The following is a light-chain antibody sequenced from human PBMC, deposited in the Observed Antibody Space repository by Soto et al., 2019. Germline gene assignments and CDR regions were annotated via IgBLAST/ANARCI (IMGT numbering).Light chain of an antibody. V-gene: IGKV3-20*01. CDR1: QRVSSIY. J-gene: IGKJ4*01. CDR2: APS. Sequence: EIVLTQSPGTLPFSPGERATLSSRASQRVSSIYLAWYQQKPGQPPRLLIYAPSRRATAIPDRFSASGSGTDFTLTISRLEPEDFAVYYCQQYGDSPRVTFGGGTKLEI. CDR3: QQYGDSPRVT.